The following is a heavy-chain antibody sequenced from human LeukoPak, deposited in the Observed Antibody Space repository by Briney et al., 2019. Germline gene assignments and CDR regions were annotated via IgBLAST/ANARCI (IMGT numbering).Heavy chain of an antibody. CDR2: ISYDGSNK. J-gene: IGHJ4*02. D-gene: IGHD3-22*01. Sequence: GGSLRLSCAASGFTFSSYVMNWVRQAPGKGLEWVAVISYDGSNKYYADSVKGRFTISRDNSKNTLFVQMSSLRAEDTAVYYCARGEYYSDTSSYFDYWGQGTLVTVSS. V-gene: IGHV3-30*03. CDR3: ARGEYYSDTSSYFDY. CDR1: GFTFSSYV.